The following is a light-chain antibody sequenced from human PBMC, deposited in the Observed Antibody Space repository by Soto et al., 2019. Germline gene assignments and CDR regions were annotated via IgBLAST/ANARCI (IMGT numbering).Light chain of an antibody. CDR2: DTS. CDR3: QQRQYWPPIT. V-gene: IGKV3-11*01. CDR1: QSVSSY. Sequence: VLTQSPATLSLSPGERATLSCRASQSVSSYLAWYQQKPGQAPRLLIYDTSNRATGVPARCSGSGSGTDVTLTISSLEPEDCAIYYCQQRQYWPPITFGQGTRLEIK. J-gene: IGKJ5*01.